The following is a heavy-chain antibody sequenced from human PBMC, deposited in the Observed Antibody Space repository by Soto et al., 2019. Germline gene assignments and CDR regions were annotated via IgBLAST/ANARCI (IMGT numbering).Heavy chain of an antibody. CDR1: GFTFSSYW. CDR2: IKQDGSEK. D-gene: IGHD2-2*01. V-gene: IGHV3-7*03. J-gene: IGHJ6*02. CDR3: ARDQLLSGYYYGMDV. Sequence: EVQLVESGGGLVQPGGSLRLSCAASGFTFSSYWMSWVRQAPGKGPEWVANIKQDGSEKYYVDSVKGRFTISRDNAKNSLYLQMNSLRAEDTAVYYCARDQLLSGYYYGMDVWGQGTTVTVSS.